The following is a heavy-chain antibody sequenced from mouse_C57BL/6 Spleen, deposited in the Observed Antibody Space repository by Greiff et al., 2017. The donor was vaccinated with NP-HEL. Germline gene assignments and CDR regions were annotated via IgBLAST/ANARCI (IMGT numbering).Heavy chain of an antibody. D-gene: IGHD2-3*01. CDR2: IYPRDGST. CDR1: GYTFTSYD. CDR3: AREDGYSPFAY. Sequence: QVQLKESGPELVKPGASVKLSCKASGYTFTSYDINWVKQRPGQGLEWIGWIYPRDGSTKYNEKFKGKATLTVDTSSSTAYMELHSLTSEDSAVYFCAREDGYSPFAYWGQGTLVTVSA. J-gene: IGHJ3*01. V-gene: IGHV1-85*01.